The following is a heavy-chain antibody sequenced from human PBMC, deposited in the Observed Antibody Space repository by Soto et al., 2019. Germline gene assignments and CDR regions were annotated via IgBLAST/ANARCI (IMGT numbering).Heavy chain of an antibody. D-gene: IGHD2-2*01. Sequence: QVPLVQSGAEVKKPGASVKVSCKASGYTFTSYGISWVRQAPGQGLEWMGWISAYNGNTKFAQNFQGRVTMTTDTSTSTAYMELRSLRSDDTAVYYCARDTSAFSPYYFDYWGLGTLVTVTS. CDR2: ISAYNGNT. CDR3: ARDTSAFSPYYFDY. V-gene: IGHV1-18*01. J-gene: IGHJ4*02. CDR1: GYTFTSYG.